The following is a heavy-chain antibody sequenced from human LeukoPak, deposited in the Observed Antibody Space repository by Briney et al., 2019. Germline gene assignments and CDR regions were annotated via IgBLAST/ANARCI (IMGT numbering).Heavy chain of an antibody. Sequence: SETLSLTCAVYGGSFSGYYWSWIRQPPGKGLEWIGEINHSGSTNYNPSLKSRVTISVDTSKNQFSLKLSSVTAADTAVYYCARGNYRVFQKFDPWGQGTLVTVSS. CDR1: GGSFSGYY. D-gene: IGHD1-7*01. CDR3: ARGNYRVFQKFDP. CDR2: INHSGST. J-gene: IGHJ5*02. V-gene: IGHV4-34*01.